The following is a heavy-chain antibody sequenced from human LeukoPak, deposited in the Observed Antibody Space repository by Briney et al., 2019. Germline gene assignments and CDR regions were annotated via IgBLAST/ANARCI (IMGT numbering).Heavy chain of an antibody. CDR1: GFTVSSNY. J-gene: IGHJ5*02. Sequence: PGGSLRLSCAASGFTVSSNYMSWVRQAPGKGLEWIGYIYYTGSTNHNPSLKSRVTISLDTSKNQFSLRLSSVTAADTAVYYCARGASGSYYGVWFDPWGQGTLVTVSS. D-gene: IGHD1-26*01. CDR3: ARGASGSYYGVWFDP. V-gene: IGHV4-59*02. CDR2: IYYTGST.